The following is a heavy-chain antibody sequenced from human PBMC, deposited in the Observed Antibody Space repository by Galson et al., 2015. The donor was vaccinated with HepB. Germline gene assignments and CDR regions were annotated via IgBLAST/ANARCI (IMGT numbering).Heavy chain of an antibody. Sequence: SVKVSCKASGFPFTKYGITWVRQAPGQGLEWKGWISGYNGNTNYAQKIQGRVTMTIEKSTSTAYMELRSLSSGDTAGYYCAVWVDTSGWYFLDYWGPGTVLTVSS. D-gene: IGHD6-19*01. CDR2: ISGYNGNT. V-gene: IGHV1-18*04. J-gene: IGHJ4*02. CDR1: GFPFTKYG. CDR3: AVWVDTSGWYFLDY.